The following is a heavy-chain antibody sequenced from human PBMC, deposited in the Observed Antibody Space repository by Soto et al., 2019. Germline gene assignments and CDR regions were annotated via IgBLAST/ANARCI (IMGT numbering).Heavy chain of an antibody. CDR2: IFYTGST. Sequence: SETLSLTCAVSGYSISNTNWWGWIRQPPGKGLEWIGYIFYTGSTYYNPSLKSRVTMSLDTSKNQFSLRLSSVTAVDTAVYYCARSGGPIWSDTYVDSWGQGTLVTVS. V-gene: IGHV4-28*01. J-gene: IGHJ4*02. D-gene: IGHD3-3*01. CDR1: GYSISNTNW. CDR3: ARSGGPIWSDTYVDS.